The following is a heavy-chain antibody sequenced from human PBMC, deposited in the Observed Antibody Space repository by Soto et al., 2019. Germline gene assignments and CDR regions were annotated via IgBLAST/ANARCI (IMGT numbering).Heavy chain of an antibody. D-gene: IGHD5-12*01. CDR2: TYYRSKWYN. CDR3: AGGGYLGPQTGYAFDC. J-gene: IGHJ4*02. CDR1: GDTVSSDSVGAA. Sequence: PSQTLSLTCAISGDTVSSDSVGAAWSWIRQSPSRGLEWLGRTYYRSKWYNDYAVSVRSRISISPDTSKNQFSLQLNSVTPEDTAVYYCAGGGYLGPQTGYAFDCWGQGILVTVSS. V-gene: IGHV6-1*01.